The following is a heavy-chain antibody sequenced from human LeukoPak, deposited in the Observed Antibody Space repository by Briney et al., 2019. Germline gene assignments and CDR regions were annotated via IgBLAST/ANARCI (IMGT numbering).Heavy chain of an antibody. Sequence: SETLSLTCAVSGGSISSSTYYWGWIRQPPGKGLEWIGSIYYSGSTYYNPSLKSRVVISVDTPQNQFSLKLSSVTAADTAVYYCARPSSPFPFSNWFDPWGQGTLVTVSS. CDR1: GGSISSSTYY. J-gene: IGHJ5*02. V-gene: IGHV4-39*01. CDR3: ARPSSPFPFSNWFDP. CDR2: IYYSGST. D-gene: IGHD3-3*02.